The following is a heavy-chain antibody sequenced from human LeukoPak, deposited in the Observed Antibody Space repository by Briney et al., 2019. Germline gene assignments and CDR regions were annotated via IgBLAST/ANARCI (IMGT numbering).Heavy chain of an antibody. CDR1: GFTFSSYS. CDR3: ARGQGDFWSGYYYYYYMDV. J-gene: IGHJ6*03. CDR2: ISSSSGNI. D-gene: IGHD3-3*01. Sequence: PGGSLRLSCAASGFTFSSYSMNWVRQAPGKGLERVSYISSSSGNIYYADSVTGRFTISRDNAKNSLYLQMNSLRDEDTALYYCARGQGDFWSGYYYYYYMDVWGKGPTVTVS. V-gene: IGHV3-48*02.